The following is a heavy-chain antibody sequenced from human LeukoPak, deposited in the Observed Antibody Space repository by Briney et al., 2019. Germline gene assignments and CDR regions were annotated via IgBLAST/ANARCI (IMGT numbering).Heavy chain of an antibody. CDR3: AKGLRPGIAAAGTWCFDY. D-gene: IGHD6-13*01. CDR2: ISWNSGSI. Sequence: PGRSLRLSCAASGFTFDDYAMHWVRQAPGKGLEWVSGISWNSGSIHYTDSVKGRFTISRDNAKNSLYLQMNSLRAEDMALYYGAKGLRPGIAAAGTWCFDYWGQGTLVTVSS. J-gene: IGHJ4*02. CDR1: GFTFDDYA. V-gene: IGHV3-9*03.